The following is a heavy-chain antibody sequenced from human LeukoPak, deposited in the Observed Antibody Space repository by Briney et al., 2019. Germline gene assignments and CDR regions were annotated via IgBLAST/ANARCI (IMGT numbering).Heavy chain of an antibody. J-gene: IGHJ5*02. Sequence: SETLSLTCTVSGGSISSGSYYWSWIRQPAGKGLEWIGRIYTSGSTNYTPSLKRRLTISVATSKNQFSLKLSSVTAADTAVYYCARGLVPAAISIWFDPWGQGTLVTVSS. CDR2: IYTSGST. CDR1: GGSISSGSYY. D-gene: IGHD2-2*01. V-gene: IGHV4-61*02. CDR3: ARGLVPAAISIWFDP.